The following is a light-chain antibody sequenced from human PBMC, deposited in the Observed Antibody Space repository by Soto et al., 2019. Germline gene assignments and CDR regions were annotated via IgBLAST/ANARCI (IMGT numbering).Light chain of an antibody. J-gene: IGKJ1*01. Sequence: EIVMTQSPATLSVSPGERATLSCRASQSVSSNLAWYQQKPGQAPRLLIYGASTRATGIPARFSGSGSGTEFTLTISSLQPEDFAVYYCQQYGSSPPWTFGQGTKV. CDR1: QSVSSN. CDR2: GAS. CDR3: QQYGSSPPWT. V-gene: IGKV3-15*01.